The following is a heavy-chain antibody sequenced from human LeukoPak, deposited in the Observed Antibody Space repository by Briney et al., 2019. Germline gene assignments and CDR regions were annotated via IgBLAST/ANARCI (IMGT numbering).Heavy chain of an antibody. CDR1: GGSISSYY. CDR2: IYYSGST. D-gene: IGHD5-12*01. V-gene: IGHV4-59*08. Sequence: PSETLSLTCTVSGGSISSYYWSWIRQPPGKGLEWIGYIYYSGSTNYNPSLKSRVTISVDTSKNQFSLKLSSVTAADTAVYYCARGVATNMGYWFDPWGQGTLVTVSS. CDR3: ARGVATNMGYWFDP. J-gene: IGHJ5*02.